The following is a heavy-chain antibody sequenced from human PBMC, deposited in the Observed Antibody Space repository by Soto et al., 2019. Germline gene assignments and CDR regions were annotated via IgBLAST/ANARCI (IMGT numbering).Heavy chain of an antibody. J-gene: IGHJ6*02. Sequence: ASVKVSCKASGYTFTGYYIQWVRQVPGQGLEWMGWINSNSGGTKYAQKFQDRVTMTRDTSITTAYMEVRRLTSDDTALYYCARDRWQLGDGMDVWGRGTTVTVSS. V-gene: IGHV1-2*02. D-gene: IGHD6-6*01. CDR2: INSNSGGT. CDR1: GYTFTGYY. CDR3: ARDRWQLGDGMDV.